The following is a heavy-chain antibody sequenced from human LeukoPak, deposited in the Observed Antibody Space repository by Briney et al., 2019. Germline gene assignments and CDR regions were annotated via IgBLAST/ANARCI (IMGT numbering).Heavy chain of an antibody. J-gene: IGHJ4*02. Sequence: PGGSLRLSCAASGFTFSDYYMSCIRQAPGKGLEWVSAISSSGGSTYYADSVKGRFTISRDNSKSTLYLQMNSLRAEDTAVYYCAKAPRRNYYDSSGYLVYWGQGTLVTVSS. CDR3: AKAPRRNYYDSSGYLVY. CDR1: GFTFSDYY. D-gene: IGHD3-22*01. V-gene: IGHV3-23*01. CDR2: ISSSGGST.